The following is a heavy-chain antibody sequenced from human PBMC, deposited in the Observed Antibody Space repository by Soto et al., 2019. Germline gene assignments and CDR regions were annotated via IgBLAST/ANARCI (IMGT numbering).Heavy chain of an antibody. Sequence: QVQLVESGGGVVQPGRSLRLSCAASGFTFSNYGMHWVRQAPGKGLEWVAVIWYDGSNKYYADPVKDRFTISRDNSKNTLYLQINSLRAEDTAVYYCARDDIPGRAVAIYGMDVWGQGTTVTVSS. D-gene: IGHD6-19*01. CDR3: ARDDIPGRAVAIYGMDV. CDR1: GFTFSNYG. J-gene: IGHJ6*02. CDR2: IWYDGSNK. V-gene: IGHV3-33*01.